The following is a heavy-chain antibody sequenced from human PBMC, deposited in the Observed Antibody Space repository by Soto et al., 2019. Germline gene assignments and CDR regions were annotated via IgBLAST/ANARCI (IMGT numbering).Heavy chain of an antibody. CDR1: GFTFSSYA. V-gene: IGHV3-23*01. D-gene: IGHD2-15*01. J-gene: IGHJ6*02. CDR3: AKEVGYCSGGSCSTVYHYYGMDV. Sequence: PVGSLRLSCAASGFTFSSYAMSWVRQAPGKGLEWVSAISGSGGSTYYADSVKGRFTISRDNSKNTLYLQMNSLRAEDTAVYYCAKEVGYCSGGSCSTVYHYYGMDVWGQGTTVTVSS. CDR2: ISGSGGST.